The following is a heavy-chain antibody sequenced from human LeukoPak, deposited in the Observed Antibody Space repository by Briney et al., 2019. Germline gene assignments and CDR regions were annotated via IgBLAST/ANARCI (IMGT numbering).Heavy chain of an antibody. CDR2: IYYSGNT. V-gene: IGHV4-39*01. Sequence: PSETLSLTCTVSGGSISSSSYYWGWMRQPPGKGLEGIGSIYYSGNTYYNPSRKSRVTISVDTSKNQFSLKLSSVTAADTAVYYCARRGTVTTERFDYWGQGTLVTVSS. CDR1: GGSISSSSYY. D-gene: IGHD4-11*01. CDR3: ARRGTVTTERFDY. J-gene: IGHJ4*02.